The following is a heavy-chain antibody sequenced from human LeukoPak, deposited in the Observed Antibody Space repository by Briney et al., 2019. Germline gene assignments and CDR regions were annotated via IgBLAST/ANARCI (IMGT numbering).Heavy chain of an antibody. CDR2: IIPIFGTA. CDR3: ARDSIVYDILTGYPFNRNYFDY. J-gene: IGHJ4*02. CDR1: GGTFSSYA. V-gene: IGHV1-69*05. Sequence: SVKVSCKASGGTFSSYAISWVRQAPGQGLERMGRIIPIFGTANYAQKFQGRVTITTDESTSTAYMELSSLRSEDTAVYYCARDSIVYDILTGYPFNRNYFDYWGQGTLVTVSS. D-gene: IGHD3-9*01.